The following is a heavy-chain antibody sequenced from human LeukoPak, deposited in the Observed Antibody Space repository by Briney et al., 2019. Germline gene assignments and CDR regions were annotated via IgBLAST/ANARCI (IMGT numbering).Heavy chain of an antibody. J-gene: IGHJ5*02. Sequence: SETLSLTCAVSGGSLSGYWWCWIRQSPGTGLERIGEISHSGDTNYNPSFESRVAITLDTSNNQFSLHLSSVTAADTAVYYCARTDYSLPWGQGTPVTVSS. V-gene: IGHV4-34*01. D-gene: IGHD4-11*01. CDR1: GGSLSGYW. CDR2: ISHSGDT. CDR3: ARTDYSLP.